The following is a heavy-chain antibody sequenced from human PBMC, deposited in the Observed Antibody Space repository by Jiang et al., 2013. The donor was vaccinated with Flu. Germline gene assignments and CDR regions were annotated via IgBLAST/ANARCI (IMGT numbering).Heavy chain of an antibody. D-gene: IGHD5-12*01. Sequence: VQLLESGGGVVQPGRSLRLSCAASGFTFSSYAMHWVRQAPGKGLEWVAVISYDGSNKYYADSVKGRFTISRDNSKNTLYLQMNSLRAEDTAVYYCARSRVATIMEYYYYYGMDVWGQGTTVTVSS. V-gene: IGHV3-30*04. CDR3: ARSRVATIMEYYYYYGMDV. J-gene: IGHJ6*02. CDR1: GFTFSSYA. CDR2: ISYDGSNK.